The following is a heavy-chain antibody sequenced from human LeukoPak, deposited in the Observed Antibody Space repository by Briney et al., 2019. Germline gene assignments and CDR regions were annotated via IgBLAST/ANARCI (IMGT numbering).Heavy chain of an antibody. CDR3: AGGYAVGY. Sequence: GGSLRLSCAASGFTFSSYAMHWVRQAPGKGLEWVAVISYDGSNKYYADSVKGRFTISRDNSKNTLYLQMNSLRAEDTAVYYCAGGYAVGYWGQGTLVTVSS. D-gene: IGHD2-2*01. CDR1: GFTFSSYA. J-gene: IGHJ4*02. V-gene: IGHV3-30*04. CDR2: ISYDGSNK.